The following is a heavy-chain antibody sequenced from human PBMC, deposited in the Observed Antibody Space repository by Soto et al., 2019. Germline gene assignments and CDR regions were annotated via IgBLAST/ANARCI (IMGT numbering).Heavy chain of an antibody. CDR2: VYSSGRA. CDR1: NGPISNFY. J-gene: IGHJ5*02. Sequence: SETLSLTCTVSNGPISNFYWNWIRHPAGKRLEWIGRVYSSGRASYNPSLRSRVTMSVDTSKNQFSLKLNSVTAADTAVYYCARSSHKESWFDPWGQGTLVTVSS. V-gene: IGHV4-4*07. D-gene: IGHD6-13*01. CDR3: ARSSHKESWFDP.